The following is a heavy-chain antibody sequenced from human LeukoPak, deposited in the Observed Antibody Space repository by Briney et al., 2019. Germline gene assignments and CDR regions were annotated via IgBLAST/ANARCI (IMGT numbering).Heavy chain of an antibody. CDR1: GVSFISYG. D-gene: IGHD6-19*01. V-gene: IGHV3-33*01. CDR2: IWYDGSNK. CDR3: ARHSRYSSGSVGAFDI. Sequence: GGSLRLSCAASGVSFISYGMHWARHAPGKGLEWGAVIWYDGSNKYYAASVKGRFTIARDNSKNTQYLQMNSLRAEDTAVYYCARHSRYSSGSVGAFDIWGRGTMVTVSS. J-gene: IGHJ3*02.